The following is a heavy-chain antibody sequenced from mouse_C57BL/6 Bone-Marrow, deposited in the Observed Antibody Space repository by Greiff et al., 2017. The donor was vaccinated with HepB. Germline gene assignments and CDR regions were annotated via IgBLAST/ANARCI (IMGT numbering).Heavy chain of an antibody. D-gene: IGHD3-2*02. V-gene: IGHV1-4*01. CDR2: INPSSGYT. CDR1: GYTFTSYT. CDR3: ASMSSGLC. Sequence: VHLVESGAELARPGASVKMSCKASGYTFTSYTMHWVKQRPGQGLEWIGYINPSSGYTKYNQKFKDKATLTADKSSSTAYMQLSSLTSEDSAVYYCASMSSGLCWGQGTTLTVSS. J-gene: IGHJ2*01.